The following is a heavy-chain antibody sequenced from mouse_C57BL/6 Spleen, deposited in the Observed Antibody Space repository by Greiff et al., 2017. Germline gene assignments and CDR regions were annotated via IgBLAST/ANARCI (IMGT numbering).Heavy chain of an antibody. CDR3: ARWASDVDLCYFDD. V-gene: IGHV1-72*01. CDR1: GYTFTSYD. D-gene: IGHD6-1*01. CDR2: IYPKRGGT. J-gene: IGHJ2*01. Sequence: QVQLQQSGPELVKPGASVKLSCKASGYTFTSYDMHWVKQRPGRGLEWIGRIYPKRGGTKYNEKFKGKATLTVDNPSSTAYMELRSLTSEDSAVYSCARWASDVDLCYFDDWGQGTTLTVSS.